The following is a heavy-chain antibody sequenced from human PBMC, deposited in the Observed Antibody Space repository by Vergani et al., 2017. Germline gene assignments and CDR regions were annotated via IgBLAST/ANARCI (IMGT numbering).Heavy chain of an antibody. V-gene: IGHV3-30-3*01. CDR1: GFTFSSYA. J-gene: IGHJ4*02. CDR3: AREHPPVSSYYGFWGSYYRGAYFDY. Sequence: QVQLVESGGGVVQPGRSLRLSCAASGFTFSSYAMHWVRQAPGKGLEWVAVISYDGSNKYYADSVKGRFTISRDNSKNTLYLQMNSLRAEDTAVYYCAREHPPVSSYYGFWGSYYRGAYFDYWGQGTLVTVSS. CDR2: ISYDGSNK. D-gene: IGHD3-3*01.